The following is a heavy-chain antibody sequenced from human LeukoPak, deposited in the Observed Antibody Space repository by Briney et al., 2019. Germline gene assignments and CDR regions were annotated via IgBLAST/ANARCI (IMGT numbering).Heavy chain of an antibody. CDR1: GGSISSSSYY. D-gene: IGHD2-21*01. Sequence: PSETLSLTCTVSGGSISSSSYYWGWIRQPPGKGLEWIGSIYYSGSTYYNPSLKSRVTISVDTSKNQFSLKLSSVTAADTAVYYCARRGFFCGGDCYYPLNYFDYWGQGTLVTVSS. V-gene: IGHV4-39*07. CDR3: ARRGFFCGGDCYYPLNYFDY. J-gene: IGHJ4*02. CDR2: IYYSGST.